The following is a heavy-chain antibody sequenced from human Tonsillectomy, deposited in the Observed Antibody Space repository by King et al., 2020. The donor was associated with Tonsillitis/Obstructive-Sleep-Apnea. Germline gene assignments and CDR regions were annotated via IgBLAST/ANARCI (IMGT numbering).Heavy chain of an antibody. J-gene: IGHJ5*02. D-gene: IGHD2-15*01. CDR1: GGSFSGYY. CDR2: INHSGST. V-gene: IGHV4-34*01. Sequence: QVQLQQWGAGLLKPSETLSLTCAVYGGSFSGYYWSWIRQPPGKGLEWIGEINHSGSTNYNPSLKGRVTISVDTSKNQFSLKLSSVTAADTAIYYCPRGPQSCSGGSCYSRSWFDPWGQGTLVTVSS. CDR3: PRGPQSCSGGSCYSRSWFDP.